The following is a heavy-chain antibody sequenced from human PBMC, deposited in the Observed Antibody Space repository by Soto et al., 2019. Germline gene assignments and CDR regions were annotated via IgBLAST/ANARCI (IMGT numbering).Heavy chain of an antibody. J-gene: IGHJ4*02. CDR3: ARRITMVRGVPFDY. CDR2: ISGSGGST. CDR1: GFTFSSYA. V-gene: IGHV3-23*01. Sequence: GGSLRLSCAASGFTFSSYAMSWVRQAPGKGLEWVSAISGSGGSTYYNPSLKSRVTISVDTSKNQFSLKLSSVTAADTAVYYCARRITMVRGVPFDYWGQGTLVTVSS. D-gene: IGHD3-10*01.